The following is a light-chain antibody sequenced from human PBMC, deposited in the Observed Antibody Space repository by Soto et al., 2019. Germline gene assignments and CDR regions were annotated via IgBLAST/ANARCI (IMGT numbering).Light chain of an antibody. V-gene: IGKV1-5*03. CDR1: QSLTMW. Sequence: DIHMTPSPSTLSASVGDRVTITCRASQSLTMWLAWYQQKPGKAPNLLIYKTSSLASGVPSRFSGIRSGTEFTLTISSLQPVDFATYDCQHWTDCSWSFGQWTKVELK. J-gene: IGKJ1*01. CDR3: QHWTDCSWS. CDR2: KTS.